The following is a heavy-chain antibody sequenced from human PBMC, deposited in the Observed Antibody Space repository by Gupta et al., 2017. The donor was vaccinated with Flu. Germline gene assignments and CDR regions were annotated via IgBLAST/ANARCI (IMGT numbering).Heavy chain of an antibody. CDR3: ASFLET. V-gene: IGHV4-34*01. D-gene: IGHD1-1*01. Sequence: SGYYWSRILRPQGKGLEWIGEINHSGSTNYNPSLKSRVTISVDTSKNQFSLKLSSVTAADTAVYYCASFLETWGQGTLVTVSS. CDR2: INHSGST. CDR1: SGYY. J-gene: IGHJ4*02.